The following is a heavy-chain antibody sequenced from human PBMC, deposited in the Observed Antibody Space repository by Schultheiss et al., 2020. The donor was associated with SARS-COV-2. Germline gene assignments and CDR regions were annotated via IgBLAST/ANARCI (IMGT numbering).Heavy chain of an antibody. V-gene: IGHV3-30*07. Sequence: GGSLRLSCAASGFTFSSYAMLWVRQAPGKGLEWVAIISYDGSDKYYADSVKGRFTISRDNAKNSLYLQMNSLRAEDTAVYYCARGRRCGGDCYWFDYWGQGTLVTVSS. CDR2: ISYDGSDK. CDR1: GFTFSSYA. J-gene: IGHJ4*02. CDR3: ARGRRCGGDCYWFDY. D-gene: IGHD2-21*02.